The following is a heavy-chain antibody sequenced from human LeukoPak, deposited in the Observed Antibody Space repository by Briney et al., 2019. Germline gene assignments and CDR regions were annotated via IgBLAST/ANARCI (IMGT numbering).Heavy chain of an antibody. J-gene: IGHJ4*02. CDR2: INPNSGGT. CDR1: GYTFTGYY. D-gene: IGHD3-22*01. CDR3: AREGDSSGYSRFDY. Sequence: ASVKASCKASGYTFTGYYMHWVRQAPGQGLEWMGWINPNSGGTNYAQKFQGRVTMTRDTSISTAYMELSRLRSDDTAVYYCAREGDSSGYSRFDYWGQGTLVTVSS. V-gene: IGHV1-2*02.